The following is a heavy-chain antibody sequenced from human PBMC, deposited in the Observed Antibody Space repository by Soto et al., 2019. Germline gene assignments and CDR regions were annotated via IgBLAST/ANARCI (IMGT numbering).Heavy chain of an antibody. CDR1: GFTFSSYG. CDR2: ISYDGSNK. V-gene: IGHV3-30*18. J-gene: IGHJ4*02. Sequence: GGSLRLSCAASGFTFSSYGMHWVRQAPGKGLEWVAVISYDGSNKYYADSVKGRFTISRDNSKNTLYLQMNSLRAEDTAVYYCAKGHTSGYARCYFDYWGQGTLVTVSS. CDR3: AKGHTSGYARCYFDY. D-gene: IGHD5-12*01.